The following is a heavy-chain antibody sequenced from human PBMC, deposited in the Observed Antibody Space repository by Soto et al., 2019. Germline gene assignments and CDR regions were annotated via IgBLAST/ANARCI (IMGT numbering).Heavy chain of an antibody. CDR2: TSGDGSDT. J-gene: IGHJ6*02. D-gene: IGHD3-16*01. CDR3: ARWGTTGGLDV. CDR1: GFTLRSYV. Sequence: QVQLVESGGGVVQPGTSLRVSCVGSGFTLRSYVIHWVRQAPGKGLEWVALTSGDGSDTYYGDSMRGRFTISRDNSRNTVDLQLDSRRLEDTALYYCARWGTTGGLDVWGQGTIVSVSS. V-gene: IGHV3-30*19.